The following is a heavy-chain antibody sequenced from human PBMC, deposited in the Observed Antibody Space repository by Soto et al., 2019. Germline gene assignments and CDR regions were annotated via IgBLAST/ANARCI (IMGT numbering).Heavy chain of an antibody. CDR3: ARQSRITIFGVVIKTHTSNYFDY. Sequence: ASVKVSCKASGYTFTSYGISWVRQAPGQGLEWMGWISAYNGSTNHAQKLQGRVTMTTDTSTSTAYMELRSLRSDDTAVYYCARQSRITIFGVVIKTHTSNYFDYWGQGTLVTVSS. D-gene: IGHD3-3*01. J-gene: IGHJ4*02. V-gene: IGHV1-18*04. CDR2: ISAYNGST. CDR1: GYTFTSYG.